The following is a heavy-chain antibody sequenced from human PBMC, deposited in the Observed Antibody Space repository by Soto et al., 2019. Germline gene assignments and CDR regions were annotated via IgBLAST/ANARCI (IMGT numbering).Heavy chain of an antibody. D-gene: IGHD6-19*01. CDR1: GYTFTGYY. CDR3: AKLAILYISGWYLDY. Sequence: QVQLVQSGAEVKKPGASVKVSCKASGYTFTGYYMHWVRQAPGQGLEWMGWINPNSGGTNYAQKFQSRVTMTRDTSISTAYMELSRHRSDDTAVYYCAKLAILYISGWYLDYWGQGTLVSVSS. CDR2: INPNSGGT. J-gene: IGHJ4*02. V-gene: IGHV1-2*02.